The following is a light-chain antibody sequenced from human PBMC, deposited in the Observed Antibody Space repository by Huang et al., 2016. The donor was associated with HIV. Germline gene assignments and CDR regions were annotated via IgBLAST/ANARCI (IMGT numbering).Light chain of an antibody. CDR2: WAS. CDR1: QSVLYSSNNKNY. Sequence: DIVMTQSPDSLAVSLGERATINCKSSQSVLYSSNNKNYLAWYQQKPGQPPKLIIYWASTRESGVPDRFSGSGSGTDFTLTISSLQAEDVAVYYGQQYYSTPETFGGGTKVEIK. CDR3: QQYYSTPET. J-gene: IGKJ4*01. V-gene: IGKV4-1*01.